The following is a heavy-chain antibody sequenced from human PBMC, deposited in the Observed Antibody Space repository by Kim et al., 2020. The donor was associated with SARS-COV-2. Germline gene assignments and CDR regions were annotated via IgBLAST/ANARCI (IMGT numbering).Heavy chain of an antibody. CDR3: ARDRSSSWYRAYYYYGMDV. CDR1: GGTFSSYA. J-gene: IGHJ6*02. V-gene: IGHV1-69*13. D-gene: IGHD6-13*01. Sequence: SVKVSCKASGGTFSSYAISWVRQAPGQGLEWMGGIIPIFGTANYAQKFQGRVTITADESTSTAYMELSSLRSEDTAVYYCARDRSSSWYRAYYYYGMDVWGQGTTVTVSS. CDR2: IIPIFGTA.